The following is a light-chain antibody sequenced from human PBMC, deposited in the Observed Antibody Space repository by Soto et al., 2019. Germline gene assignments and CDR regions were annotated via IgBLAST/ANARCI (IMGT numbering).Light chain of an antibody. Sequence: TQSPGTLSVSPGERVSLSCRASQVVTYLACYQHKPGQAPRLLIYGASTRATGTPARFSGSGSGTEFTLTISSLQSEDFAVYYCQQYIRWPLTFGGGTKVDIK. CDR2: GAS. CDR3: QQYIRWPLT. V-gene: IGKV3-15*01. J-gene: IGKJ4*01. CDR1: QVVTY.